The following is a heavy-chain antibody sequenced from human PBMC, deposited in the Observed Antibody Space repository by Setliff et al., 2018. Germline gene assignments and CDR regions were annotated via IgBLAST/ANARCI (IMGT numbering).Heavy chain of an antibody. CDR1: GGTLSSYA. CDR3: ARDFRGTVVGDAFEI. Sequence: ASVKVSCKASGGTLSSYAISWVRQAPGQGLEWMGRIIPIFGTANYAQKFQGRVTITADESTSTAYMELSSLRSEDTAVYYCARDFRGTVVGDAFEIWGQGTMVTVSS. CDR2: IIPIFGTA. D-gene: IGHD1-26*01. V-gene: IGHV1-69*13. J-gene: IGHJ3*02.